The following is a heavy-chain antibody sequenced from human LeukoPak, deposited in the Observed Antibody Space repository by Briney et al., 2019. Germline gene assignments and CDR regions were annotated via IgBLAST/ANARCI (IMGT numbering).Heavy chain of an antibody. Sequence: ALVKVSCKASGGTFSSYAISWVRQAPGQGLEWMGGIIPIFGTANYAQKFQGRVTITADESTSTAYMELSSLRSEDTAVYYCASGGATITQRYFDLWGRGTLVTVSS. D-gene: IGHD1-26*01. V-gene: IGHV1-69*13. CDR3: ASGGATITQRYFDL. CDR2: IIPIFGTA. J-gene: IGHJ2*01. CDR1: GGTFSSYA.